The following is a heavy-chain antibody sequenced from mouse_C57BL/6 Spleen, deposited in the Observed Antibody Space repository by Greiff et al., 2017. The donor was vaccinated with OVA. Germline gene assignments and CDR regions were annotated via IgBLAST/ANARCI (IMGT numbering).Heavy chain of an antibody. CDR1: GYTFTSYW. CDR2: IHPNSGST. J-gene: IGHJ2*01. CDR3: ARGVLRSYFDY. Sequence: QVQLQQSGAELVKPGASVKLSCKASGYTFTSYWMHWVKQRPGQGLEWIGMIHPNSGSTNYNEKFKSKATLTVDKSSSTAYMQLSSLTSEDSAVYYCARGVLRSYFDYWGQGTTLTVSS. V-gene: IGHV1-64*01. D-gene: IGHD1-1*01.